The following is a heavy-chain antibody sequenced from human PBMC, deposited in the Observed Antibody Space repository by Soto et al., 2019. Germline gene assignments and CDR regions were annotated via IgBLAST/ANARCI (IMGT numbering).Heavy chain of an antibody. J-gene: IGHJ6*02. Sequence: EVQLLESGGGLVQPGGSLRLSCAASGFTFSSYAMSWVRQAPGKGLEWVSAISGSGGSTYYADSVKGRFTISRDNAKNTQYLQMISRRAEDTAVYYCAKGAAAGSLRPHYCYGMDVWGQGTTVTVSS. CDR2: ISGSGGST. CDR3: AKGAAAGSLRPHYCYGMDV. D-gene: IGHD6-13*01. V-gene: IGHV3-23*01. CDR1: GFTFSSYA.